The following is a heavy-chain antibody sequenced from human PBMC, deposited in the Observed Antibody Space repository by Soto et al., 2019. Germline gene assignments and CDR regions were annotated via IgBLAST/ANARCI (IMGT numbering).Heavy chain of an antibody. CDR3: AREEYGGNFDY. J-gene: IGHJ4*02. V-gene: IGHV4-31*02. D-gene: IGHD2-15*01. CDR2: IYYSGST. Sequence: SSETLSLTCTVSGGSISSGGYYWSWIRQHSGKGLEWIGYIYYSGSTYYNPSLKSRVTISVDTSKNQFSLKLSSVTAADTAVYYCAREEYGGNFDYWGQGTLVTVSS. CDR1: GGSISSGGYY.